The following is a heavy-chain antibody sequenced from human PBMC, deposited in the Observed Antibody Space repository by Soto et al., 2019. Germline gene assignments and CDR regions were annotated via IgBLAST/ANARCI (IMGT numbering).Heavy chain of an antibody. D-gene: IGHD3-3*01. CDR3: AKAQTFFRPPSSPFIFAF. CDR1: GFTFSSYS. Sequence: PGGSLRLSCAASGFTFSSYSMNWVRQAPGKGLEWVSYISSSSSTIYYADSVKGRFTISRDNAKNSLYLQMSSLRDEDTAVYYSAKAQTFFRPPSSPFIFAFWGQGTPVPV. J-gene: IGHJ4*02. V-gene: IGHV3-48*02. CDR2: ISSSSSTI.